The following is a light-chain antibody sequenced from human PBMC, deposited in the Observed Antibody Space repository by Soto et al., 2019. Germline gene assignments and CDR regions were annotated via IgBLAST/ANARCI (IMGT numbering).Light chain of an antibody. V-gene: IGLV2-23*02. CDR2: EVT. CDR1: SSDVENYKL. Sequence: QSVLNQPAPESGSPGQSVTISCTATSSDVENYKLVSWYQQHPGKAPKLIIYEVTKRPSGVSNRFSGSKSANTASLTISGLQPEDEADYYCCSSVGSYVFGTGTKVTVL. CDR3: CSSVGSYV. J-gene: IGLJ1*01.